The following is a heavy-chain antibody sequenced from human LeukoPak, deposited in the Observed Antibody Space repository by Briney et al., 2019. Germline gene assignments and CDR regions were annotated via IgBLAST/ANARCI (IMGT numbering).Heavy chain of an antibody. CDR3: ARHVDGFSYAYPRYYFDF. CDR1: GDSIRSSDYY. J-gene: IGHJ4*02. CDR2: VFYSGTA. V-gene: IGHV4-39*01. D-gene: IGHD3-16*01. Sequence: SETLSLTCSVSGDSIRSSDYYWGWIRLPPGNGLGWIGNVFYSGTANSNPSLKSRVTMSADTSKNQFSLKLNSVTAADTAVYYCARHVDGFSYAYPRYYFDFWGQGNLVIVSS.